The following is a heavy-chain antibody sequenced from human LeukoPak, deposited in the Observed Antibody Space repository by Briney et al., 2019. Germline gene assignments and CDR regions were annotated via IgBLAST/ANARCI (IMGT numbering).Heavy chain of an antibody. CDR3: ASIFGVVINYEGSWFDP. CDR1: GFTFSSYA. V-gene: IGHV3-30-3*01. J-gene: IGHJ5*02. D-gene: IGHD3-3*02. CDR2: ISYDGSNK. Sequence: GGSLRLSCAASGFTFSSYAMHWVRQAPGKGLEWVAVISYDGSNKYYADSVKGRFTISRDNSKNTLYLQMNSLGAEDTAVYYCASIFGVVINYEGSWFDPWGQGTLVTVSS.